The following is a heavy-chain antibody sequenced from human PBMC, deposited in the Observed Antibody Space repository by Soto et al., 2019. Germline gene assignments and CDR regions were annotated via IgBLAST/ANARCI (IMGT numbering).Heavy chain of an antibody. CDR2: ISAYNGNT. V-gene: IGHV1-18*01. J-gene: IGHJ4*01. CDR1: GYTFTSYG. D-gene: IGHD1-20*01. Sequence: ASVKVSCKASGYTFTSYGISWVRQAPGQGLEWMGWISAYNGNTNYAQKFQGRVTITADESTSTAYMELSSLRSEDTAVYYCAREDGVTGTLDYWGQEPWSPSPQ. CDR3: AREDGVTGTLDY.